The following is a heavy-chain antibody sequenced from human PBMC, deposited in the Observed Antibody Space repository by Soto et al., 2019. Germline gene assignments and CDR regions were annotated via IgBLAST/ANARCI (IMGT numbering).Heavy chain of an antibody. V-gene: IGHV3-23*01. Sequence: WWSLRLSCAASGFTFISDAMTWVRQAPGKGLEWVSLISGNGGNTYYAGSVKGRFTISRDNSKNTLYLQMNSLRAEDTAVYYCAKDRYCSSASCLGLNDWFDPWGQGTLVTVSS. CDR1: GFTFISDA. D-gene: IGHD2-2*01. J-gene: IGHJ5*02. CDR2: ISGNGGNT. CDR3: AKDRYCSSASCLGLNDWFDP.